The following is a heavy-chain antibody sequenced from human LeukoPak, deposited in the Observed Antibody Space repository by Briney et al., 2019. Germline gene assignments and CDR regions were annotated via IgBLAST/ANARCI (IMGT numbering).Heavy chain of an antibody. D-gene: IGHD5-18*01. J-gene: IGHJ4*02. CDR2: ISYAGNNK. CDR3: ARADWDTAMIDY. Sequence: GRSLRLSCAASGFTFSSFALHWVRQAPGKGLEWVAVISYAGNNKYYADSVKGRFTLSRDNSKNTLYLQMSSLRAEDTAVYYCARADWDTAMIDYWGQGTLVTVSS. CDR1: GFTFSSFA. V-gene: IGHV3-30*04.